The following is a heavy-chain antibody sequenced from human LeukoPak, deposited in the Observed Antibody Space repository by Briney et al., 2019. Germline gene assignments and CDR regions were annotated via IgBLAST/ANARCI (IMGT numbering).Heavy chain of an antibody. Sequence: ASVKVSCKASGYTFTGYYMHWVRQAPGQGLEWMGWINPNSGSTSYAQKFQGRVTMTRDTSTSTVYMELSSLRSEDTAVYYCARTYYDSSGYYANDAFDIWGQGTMVTVSS. CDR2: INPNSGST. CDR3: ARTYYDSSGYYANDAFDI. V-gene: IGHV1-46*01. J-gene: IGHJ3*02. D-gene: IGHD3-22*01. CDR1: GYTFTGYY.